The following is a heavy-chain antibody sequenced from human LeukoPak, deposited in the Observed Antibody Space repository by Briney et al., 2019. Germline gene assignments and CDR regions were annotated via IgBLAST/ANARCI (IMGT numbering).Heavy chain of an antibody. CDR3: ARGGQPLSWFDP. CDR1: GGSISSGGYY. Sequence: SETLSLTCTVSGGSISSGGYYWSWIRQHPGKGLEWIGYIYYSGSTYYNPSLKSRVTISVGTSKHQFSLKLSSVTAADTAVYYCARGGQPLSWFDPWGQGTLVTVSS. D-gene: IGHD6-13*01. CDR2: IYYSGST. V-gene: IGHV4-31*03. J-gene: IGHJ5*02.